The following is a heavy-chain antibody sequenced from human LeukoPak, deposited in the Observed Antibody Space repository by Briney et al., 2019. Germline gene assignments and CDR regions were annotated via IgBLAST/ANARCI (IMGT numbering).Heavy chain of an antibody. CDR1: GFTFSSYA. V-gene: IGHV3-23*01. CDR3: ANSIAAARGYYFDF. J-gene: IGHJ4*02. CDR2: INGGGAYT. Sequence: GGSLRLSCAASGFTFSSYAMSWVRQAPGKGLEWVSTINGGGAYTYYADSVKGRFTISRDNSKNTLYLQMTSLTAEDTAIYYCANSIAAARGYYFDFWGQGTLVTVSS. D-gene: IGHD6-13*01.